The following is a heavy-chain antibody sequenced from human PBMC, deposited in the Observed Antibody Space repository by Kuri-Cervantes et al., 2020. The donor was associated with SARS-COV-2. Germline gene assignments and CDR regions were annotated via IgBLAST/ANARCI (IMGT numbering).Heavy chain of an antibody. CDR1: GYTVTGYF. Sequence: ASVKVSCKASGYTVTGYFIHWIRQAPGQGLAWMGWINPDNGATHYAEKFQGRVTMTWDTSITTAYMELSSLTYDDTAVYYRAHKDDRNSNFERVFDHWGQGTLVTVSS. CDR3: AHKDDRNSNFERVFDH. V-gene: IGHV1-2*02. D-gene: IGHD4-11*01. J-gene: IGHJ4*01. CDR2: INPDNGAT.